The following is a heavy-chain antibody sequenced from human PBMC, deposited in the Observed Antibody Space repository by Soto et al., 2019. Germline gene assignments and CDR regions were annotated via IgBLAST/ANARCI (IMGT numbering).Heavy chain of an antibody. J-gene: IGHJ4*02. CDR3: ARRDSHGFFRYFDN. CDR1: GGTFSSYP. V-gene: IGHV1-69*06. CDR2: TNGNLGTG. Sequence: QVQLVQSGAEVKRPGSSVKVSCKASGGTFSSYPISWVRQAPGQGLEWMGGTNGNLGTGNYAHKFRGRLTITTDISTTTAYMELSSLTSEDTAVYYCARRDSHGFFRYFDNWGQGTLVTVSS. D-gene: IGHD3-3*01.